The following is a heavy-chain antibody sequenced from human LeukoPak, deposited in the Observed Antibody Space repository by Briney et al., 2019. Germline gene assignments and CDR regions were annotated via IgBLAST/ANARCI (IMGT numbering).Heavy chain of an antibody. CDR2: ISSSSSYI. J-gene: IGHJ4*02. CDR1: GFTFSSYS. Sequence: PGGSLRLSCAASGFTFSSYSMNWVRQAPGKGLEWVSSISSSSSYIYYADSVKGRFTISRDNAKNSLYLQMNSLRAEDTAVYYCARSTTNGPTSFDYWGQGTLVTVSS. CDR3: ARSTTNGPTSFDY. V-gene: IGHV3-21*01. D-gene: IGHD1-1*01.